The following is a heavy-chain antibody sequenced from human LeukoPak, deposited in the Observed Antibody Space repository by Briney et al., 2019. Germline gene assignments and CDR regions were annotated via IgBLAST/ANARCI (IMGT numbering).Heavy chain of an antibody. CDR2: IYYSGST. CDR1: GGSIGSGGYY. D-gene: IGHD5-24*01. V-gene: IGHV4-31*03. Sequence: SETLSLTCTVSGGSIGSGGYYWSWIRQHPGKGLEWIGYIYYSGSTYYNPSLKSRVTISVDTSKNQFSLKLSSVTAADTAVYYCAREGRDGYNLVDYWGQGTLVTVSS. CDR3: AREGRDGYNLVDY. J-gene: IGHJ4*02.